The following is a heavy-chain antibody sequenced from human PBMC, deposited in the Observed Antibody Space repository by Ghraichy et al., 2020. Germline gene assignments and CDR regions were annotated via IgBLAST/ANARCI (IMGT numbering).Heavy chain of an antibody. V-gene: IGHV3-23*01. CDR3: AKGDDYVDY. Sequence: GGSLRLSCAASGFTFSSYAMRWVRQAPGKGLEWVSAISGSGDSTYYADSVKGRFTISRDNSKNTLYLQMNSLRVEDTAVYYCAKGDDYVDYWGQGTLVTVSS. J-gene: IGHJ4*02. CDR1: GFTFSSYA. CDR2: ISGSGDST.